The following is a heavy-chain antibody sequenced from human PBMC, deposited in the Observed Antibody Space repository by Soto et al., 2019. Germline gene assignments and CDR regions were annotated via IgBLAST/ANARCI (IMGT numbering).Heavy chain of an antibody. CDR1: GYTFTSYG. Sequence: QVQLVQSGAEVKKPGASVKVSCKASGYTFTSYGISWVRQAPGQGLEWMGWISAYNGNTNYAQKLQGRVTMTXXTXTXXAYMELRSLRSDDTAVYYCARGVGVVAATGDWFDPWGQGTLVTVSS. D-gene: IGHD2-15*01. V-gene: IGHV1-18*01. CDR2: ISAYNGNT. J-gene: IGHJ5*02. CDR3: ARGVGVVAATGDWFDP.